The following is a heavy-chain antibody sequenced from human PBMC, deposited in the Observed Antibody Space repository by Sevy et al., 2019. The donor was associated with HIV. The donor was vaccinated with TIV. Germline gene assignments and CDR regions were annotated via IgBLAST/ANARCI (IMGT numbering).Heavy chain of an antibody. Sequence: GGSLRLSCAASGFTFSANWMNWVRQAPGKGLEWVANIKADGSDKHYVESVEGRFNISRDNAKNLLFLQMTSLRVEDTAVYYCAHETFGRFESWGQGTLVTVSS. J-gene: IGHJ4*02. CDR2: IKADGSDK. CDR1: GFTFSANW. D-gene: IGHD3-16*01. V-gene: IGHV3-7*01. CDR3: AHETFGRFES.